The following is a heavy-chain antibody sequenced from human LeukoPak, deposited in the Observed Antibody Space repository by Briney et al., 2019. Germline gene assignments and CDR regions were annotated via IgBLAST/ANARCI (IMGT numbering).Heavy chain of an antibody. J-gene: IGHJ4*02. D-gene: IGHD1-26*01. CDR2: IYTSGST. V-gene: IGHV4-61*02. CDR3: AREWRGIPLQDY. Sequence: SQTLSLTCTVSGGSFSSGSYYWSWIRHPAGKGLEWIGRIYTSGSTNHNPSLKSRVTISVDTSKNQFSLKLSSVTAADTAVYYCAREWRGIPLQDYWGQGTLVTVSS. CDR1: GGSFSSGSYY.